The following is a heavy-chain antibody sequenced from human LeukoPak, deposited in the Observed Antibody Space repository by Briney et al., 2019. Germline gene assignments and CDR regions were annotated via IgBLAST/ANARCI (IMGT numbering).Heavy chain of an antibody. J-gene: IGHJ4*02. D-gene: IGHD2-15*01. V-gene: IGHV3-23*01. CDR1: GFTFSNYA. Sequence: PGGSLRLSCAASGFTFSNYAMSWVRQAPGKGLEWVSVISDSGGSTYYADSVKGRFTISRDNSKNTLHLQMNSLRAEGTAVYYCSKGRGSGEYVAFVYWGQGTLLSVSS. CDR3: SKGRGSGEYVAFVY. CDR2: ISDSGGST.